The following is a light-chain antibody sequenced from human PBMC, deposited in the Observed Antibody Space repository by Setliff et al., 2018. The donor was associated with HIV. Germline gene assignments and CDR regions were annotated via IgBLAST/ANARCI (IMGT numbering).Light chain of an antibody. Sequence: VLTQPASVSGSPGQSITISCSGTSSDIAAYNLVSWYQQHPGKAPKLMISDVSSRPSGVSNRFSGSKSGSTASLTISGLQPEDEADYYCSSFTISTTWVFGGGTKVTVL. CDR2: DVS. J-gene: IGLJ3*02. CDR1: SSDIAAYNL. CDR3: SSFTISTTWV. V-gene: IGLV2-14*03.